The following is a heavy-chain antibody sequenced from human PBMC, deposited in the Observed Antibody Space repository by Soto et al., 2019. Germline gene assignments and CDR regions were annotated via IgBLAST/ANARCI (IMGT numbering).Heavy chain of an antibody. CDR3: VSAPNFFDI. CDR2: INPSRGSA. J-gene: IGHJ4*02. CDR1: GFPFTSFF. V-gene: IGHV1-46*01. Sequence: HVQLVQSGAEVKRPGASVKVSCKASGFPFTSFFIHWVRQAPGQGLEWMGVINPSRGSANYAQKFQGRLTLTRDTSSSTVYMDLSSLKSEDTALYYCVSAPNFFDIWGQGTLVTVSS.